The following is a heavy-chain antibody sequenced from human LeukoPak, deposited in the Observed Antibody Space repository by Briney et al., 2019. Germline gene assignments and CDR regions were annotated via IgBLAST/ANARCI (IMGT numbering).Heavy chain of an antibody. CDR1: GFPFSSYA. CDR3: AKDVMGYSALRFMGTLDF. D-gene: IGHD5-18*01. V-gene: IGHV3-23*01. CDR2: ISDSGRNT. Sequence: GGSLRLSCAASGFPFSSYAMSWVRQAPGKGLEWVSSISDSGRNTYYEDSVKGRFTVSRDTSKNTVFLQMNNLRVEDTAVYFCAKDVMGYSALRFMGTLDFWGQGTLVTVSS. J-gene: IGHJ4*02.